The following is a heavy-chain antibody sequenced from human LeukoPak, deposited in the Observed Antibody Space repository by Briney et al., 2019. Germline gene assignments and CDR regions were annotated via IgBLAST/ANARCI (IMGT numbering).Heavy chain of an antibody. D-gene: IGHD3-3*01. CDR3: AKGNTIFGEAINYYYYYGMDV. J-gene: IGHJ6*02. Sequence: SVKVSCKASGGTFSSYAISWVRQAPGQGLEWMGRIIPILGIANYAQKFQGRVTITADKSTSTAYMELSSLRAEDTAVYYCAKGNTIFGEAINYYYYYGMDVWGQGTTVTVSS. CDR1: GGTFSSYA. CDR2: IIPILGIA. V-gene: IGHV1-69*04.